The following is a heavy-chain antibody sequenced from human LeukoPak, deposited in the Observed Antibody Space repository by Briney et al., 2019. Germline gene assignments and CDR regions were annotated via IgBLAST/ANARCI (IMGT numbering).Heavy chain of an antibody. Sequence: GGSLRLSCAASGFTFSSYAMSWVRLAPGKGLEWVSYISSSSNTIYYADSVKGRFTISRDNAKNSLYLQMNSLRAEDTAVYYCARFRDYGGISQWTFEYWGQGTLVTVSS. D-gene: IGHD4-23*01. CDR3: ARFRDYGGISQWTFEY. J-gene: IGHJ4*02. CDR1: GFTFSSYA. CDR2: ISSSSNTI. V-gene: IGHV3-48*01.